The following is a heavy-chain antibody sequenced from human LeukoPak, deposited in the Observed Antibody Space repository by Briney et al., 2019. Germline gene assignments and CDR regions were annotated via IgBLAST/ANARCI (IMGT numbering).Heavy chain of an antibody. CDR1: GFTFSSYA. Sequence: GGSLRLSCAASGFTFSSYAMSWVRQAPGKGLEWVSTITGGGSTTYYAGSVKGRFTISRDNSKNTLYLQMNSLRAEDTALYYCARESPVAATGRSWFDSWGQGTLVTVSS. D-gene: IGHD6-13*01. V-gene: IGHV3-23*01. CDR3: ARESPVAATGRSWFDS. CDR2: ITGGGSTT. J-gene: IGHJ5*01.